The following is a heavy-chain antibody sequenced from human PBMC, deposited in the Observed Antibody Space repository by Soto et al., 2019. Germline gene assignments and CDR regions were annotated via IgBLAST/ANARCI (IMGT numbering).Heavy chain of an antibody. CDR3: ASGTYYYDSSGYQSRYYYGMDV. D-gene: IGHD3-22*01. J-gene: IGHJ6*02. Sequence: SETLSVTCTVSGGSISSSSYYWGWIRQPPGKGLEWIGSIYYSGSTYYNPSLKSRVTISVDTSKNQFSLKLSSVTAADTAVYYCASGTYYYDSSGYQSRYYYGMDVWGQGTTVTVSS. CDR2: IYYSGST. CDR1: GGSISSSSYY. V-gene: IGHV4-39*01.